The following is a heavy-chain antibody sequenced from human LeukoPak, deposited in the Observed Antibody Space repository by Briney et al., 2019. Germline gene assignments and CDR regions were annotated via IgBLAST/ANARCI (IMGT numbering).Heavy chain of an antibody. V-gene: IGHV3-33*06. CDR1: GFTFSSYC. J-gene: IGHJ4*02. Sequence: PGGSLRLSCAASGFTFSSYCMHWVRQAPGKGLEWVAVIWYDGSNKYYADSVKGRFTISRDNSKNTLYLQMNSLRAEDTAVYYCAKDQLGYCTNGVCSGFDYWGQGTLVTVSS. CDR2: IWYDGSNK. CDR3: AKDQLGYCTNGVCSGFDY. D-gene: IGHD2-8*01.